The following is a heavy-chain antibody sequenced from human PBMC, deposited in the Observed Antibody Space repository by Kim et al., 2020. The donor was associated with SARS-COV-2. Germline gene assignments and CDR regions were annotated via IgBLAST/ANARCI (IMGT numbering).Heavy chain of an antibody. J-gene: IGHJ4*02. Sequence: GGSLRLSCAASGFTFSSYAMSWVRQAPGKGLEWVSAISGSGGSTYYADSVKGRFTISRDNSKNTLYLQMNSLRAEDTAVYYCAKSNAIVVVVAATPAEGGFDYWGQGTLVTVSS. CDR3: AKSNAIVVVVAATPAEGGFDY. V-gene: IGHV3-23*01. CDR2: ISGSGGST. D-gene: IGHD2-15*01. CDR1: GFTFSSYA.